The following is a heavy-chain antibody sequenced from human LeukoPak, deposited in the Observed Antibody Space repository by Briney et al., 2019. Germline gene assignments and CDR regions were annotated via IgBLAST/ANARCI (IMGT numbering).Heavy chain of an antibody. Sequence: ASVKVSCKASGGTFSSYAISWVRQAPGQGLEWMGRIIPIFGIANYAQKFQGRVTITADKSTSTAYMELSSLRSEDTAVYYCARDGQSRTTIVVVHGMDVWGQGTTVTVSS. CDR2: IIPIFGIA. CDR3: ARDGQSRTTIVVVHGMDV. D-gene: IGHD3-22*01. J-gene: IGHJ6*02. V-gene: IGHV1-69*04. CDR1: GGTFSSYA.